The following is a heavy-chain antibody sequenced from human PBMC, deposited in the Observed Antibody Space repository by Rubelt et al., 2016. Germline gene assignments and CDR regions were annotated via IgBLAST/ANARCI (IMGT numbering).Heavy chain of an antibody. D-gene: IGHD6-19*01. CDR2: IWYDGSNK. CDR3: AKGGWNGDYFDY. Sequence: VQLVESGGGLVQPGGSLRLSCAASGFTFSSYWMSWVRQAPGKGLEWVAVIWYDGSNKYYADSVKGRFTNSRDKSKNTLYLQMNSLRAEDTAGYYWAKGGWNGDYFDYWGQGTLVTVSS. V-gene: IGHV3-30*02. J-gene: IGHJ4*02. CDR1: GFTFSSYW.